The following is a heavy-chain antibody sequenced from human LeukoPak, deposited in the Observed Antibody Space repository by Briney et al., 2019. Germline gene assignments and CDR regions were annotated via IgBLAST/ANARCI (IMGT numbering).Heavy chain of an antibody. J-gene: IGHJ4*02. CDR1: GRSISSYY. D-gene: IGHD6-13*01. V-gene: IGHV4-59*08. CDR2: IYYGGST. Sequence: SETLSLTCTVTGRSISSYYWSWIRQPPGKGLEWIGYIYYGGSTNYHPSLKSRVTISVDTSKNQFSLKLSSVTAADTAVYYCARHRQLVRYIDYWGQGTLVTVSS. CDR3: ARHRQLVRYIDY.